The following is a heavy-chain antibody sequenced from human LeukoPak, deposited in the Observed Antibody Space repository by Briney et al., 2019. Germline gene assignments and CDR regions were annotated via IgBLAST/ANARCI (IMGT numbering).Heavy chain of an antibody. J-gene: IGHJ5*02. Sequence: SETLFLTCTGSGYSISSGYYWGWIRQPPGEGLGWIGSIYHSGSTYYNPSLKSRVTISVDTSKNQFSLKLSSVTAADTAVYYCARGLGPSNWFDPWGQGTLVTVSS. CDR1: GYSISSGYY. CDR3: ARGLGPSNWFDP. CDR2: IYHSGST. V-gene: IGHV4-38-2*02. D-gene: IGHD4-11*01.